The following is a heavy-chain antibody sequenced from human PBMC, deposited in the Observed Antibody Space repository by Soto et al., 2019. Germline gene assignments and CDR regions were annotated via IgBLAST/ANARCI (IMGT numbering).Heavy chain of an antibody. J-gene: IGHJ6*03. D-gene: IGHD2-2*01. CDR1: GGCFSGYY. Sequence: QVQLQQWGAGLLKHSETLSLTCAVFGGCFSGYYWSWIRQPPGKGLEWIGEIYHSGSTNYNPSLGTCSTIVVDTSKNRFSLTVNPVTDADTAVYYCARGNSVPTAMHYSSMDVGGKGTTVTVSS. V-gene: IGHV4-34*01. CDR3: ARGNSVPTAMHYSSMDV. CDR2: IYHSGST.